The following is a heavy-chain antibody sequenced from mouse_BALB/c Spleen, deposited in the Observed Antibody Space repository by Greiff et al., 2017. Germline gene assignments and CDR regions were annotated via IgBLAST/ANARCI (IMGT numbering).Heavy chain of an antibody. Sequence: VKLVESGPGLVAPSQSLSITCTVSGFSLTSYGVHWVRQPPGKGLEWLGVIWAGGSTNYNSALMSRLSISKDNSKSQVFLKMNSLQTDDTAMYYCARFSLYGSSPWFAYWGQGTLVTVSA. CDR3: ARFSLYGSSPWFAY. D-gene: IGHD1-1*01. CDR1: GFSLTSYG. J-gene: IGHJ3*01. V-gene: IGHV2-9*02. CDR2: IWAGGST.